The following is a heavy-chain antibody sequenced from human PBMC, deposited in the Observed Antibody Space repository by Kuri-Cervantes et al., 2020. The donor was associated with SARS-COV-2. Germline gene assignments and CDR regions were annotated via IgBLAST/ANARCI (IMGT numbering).Heavy chain of an antibody. J-gene: IGHJ6*02. Sequence: ASVKVSCKASGYTFTGYYIHWVRQAPGQGLEWMEWINPNRCATDYAQNFQGRITMTRATSISTAFMEFSSLISDDTAVYYCARGPITGTHGGGMDVWGQGTTVTVSS. D-gene: IGHD3-10*01. CDR1: GYTFTGYY. CDR2: INPNRCAT. CDR3: ARGPITGTHGGGMDV. V-gene: IGHV1-2*02.